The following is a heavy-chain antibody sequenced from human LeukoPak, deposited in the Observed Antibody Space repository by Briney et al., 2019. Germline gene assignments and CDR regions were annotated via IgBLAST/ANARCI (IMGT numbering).Heavy chain of an antibody. D-gene: IGHD2-15*01. CDR3: ARGPYCSGGSCYYYYYGMDV. CDR1: GASISTDGYY. Sequence: PSETLSLTCNVSGASISTDGYYWSCIRQHLGKGLECIGYIYHSGFTYDNPSLKSRLAISVDTSKNQFSLKLSSVTAADTAVYYCARGPYCSGGSCYYYYYGMDVWGQGTTVTVSS. CDR2: IYHSGFT. J-gene: IGHJ6*02. V-gene: IGHV4-31*03.